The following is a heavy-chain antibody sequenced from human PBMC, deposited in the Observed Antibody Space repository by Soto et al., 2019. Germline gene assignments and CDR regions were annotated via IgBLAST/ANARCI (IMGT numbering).Heavy chain of an antibody. D-gene: IGHD5-12*01. CDR3: ARAASGDAPSYYFGY. J-gene: IGHJ4*02. V-gene: IGHV4-30-2*01. CDR2: IYHRGST. Sequence: QLQLQESGSELVKPSQTLSPTCAVSGGSISSGGYSWSWIRQPPGKGLEWIGYIYHRGSTYYNPSRTSRVTLSVVQSKNQFSQELSSVTAADTAVYCCARAASGDAPSYYFGYWGQGTLVTVSS. CDR1: GGSISSGGYS.